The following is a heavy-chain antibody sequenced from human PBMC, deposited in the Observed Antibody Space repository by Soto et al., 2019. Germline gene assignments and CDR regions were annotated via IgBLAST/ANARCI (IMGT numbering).Heavy chain of an antibody. Sequence: GSLRLSCAASGFTFSSYGMHWVRQAPDKGLEWAAVISYDGSNKYYADSVKGRFTISRDNSKNTLYLQMNSLRAEDTAVYYCAKPRGTIAVAGPFDYWGQGTLVTVSS. V-gene: IGHV3-30*18. CDR1: GFTFSSYG. CDR3: AKPRGTIAVAGPFDY. D-gene: IGHD6-19*01. CDR2: ISYDGSNK. J-gene: IGHJ4*02.